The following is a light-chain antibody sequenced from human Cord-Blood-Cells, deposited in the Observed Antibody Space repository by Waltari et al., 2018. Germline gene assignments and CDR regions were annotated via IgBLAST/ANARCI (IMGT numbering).Light chain of an antibody. CDR3: QQYYSTPPT. J-gene: IGKJ1*01. CDR1: QSVLYRSNNKNY. V-gene: IGKV4-1*01. Sequence: DIVMTQSPDSLAVSLGERATINCKSGQSVLYRSNNKNYLAWYQQKPGQPPKLLIYWASTRESGVPDRFSGSGSGTDFTLTSSSLQAEDVAVYYCQQYYSTPPTFGQGTKVEIK. CDR2: WAS.